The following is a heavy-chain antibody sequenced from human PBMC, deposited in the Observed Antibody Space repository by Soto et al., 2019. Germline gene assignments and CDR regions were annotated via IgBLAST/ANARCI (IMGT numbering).Heavy chain of an antibody. CDR2: ISSSGSTI. CDR3: ARESLAYCGGDCYNGMDV. J-gene: IGHJ6*02. CDR1: GFTFSDYY. D-gene: IGHD2-21*02. V-gene: IGHV3-11*01. Sequence: GGSLRLSCAASGFTFSDYYMSWIRQAPGKGLEWVSYISSSGSTIYYADSVKGRFTISRDNAKNSLYLQMNSLRAEDTAVYYCARESLAYCGGDCYNGMDVWGQGTTVTVSS.